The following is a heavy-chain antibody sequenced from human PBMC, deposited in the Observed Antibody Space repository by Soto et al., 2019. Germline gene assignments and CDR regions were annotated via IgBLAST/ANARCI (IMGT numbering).Heavy chain of an antibody. J-gene: IGHJ4*02. CDR1: GFTFSDYY. V-gene: IGHV3-72*01. D-gene: IGHD1-26*01. CDR3: ARDTGGSYDY. CDR2: TRNKASSYSP. Sequence: EVQLLESGGGLVQPGGCLRLSCAASGFTFSDYYMDWVRQVPGKGLEWVGRTRNKASSYSPEYAPSVKGRFTIARHDLEDSMYLQMNSLKTEDTAVYYCARDTGGSYDYWGQGALVTVSS.